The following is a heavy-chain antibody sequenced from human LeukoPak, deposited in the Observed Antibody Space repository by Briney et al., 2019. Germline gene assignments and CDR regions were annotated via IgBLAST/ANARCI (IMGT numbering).Heavy chain of an antibody. CDR1: GYSFTGYW. J-gene: IGHJ6*02. V-gene: IGHV5-51*01. D-gene: IGHD2-15*01. Sequence: GESLKISCKGSGYSFTGYWIGRVRQMPGKGLEWMGIIYPGDSDTRYSPSFQGQVTISADKSISTAYLQWSSLKASDTAMYYCARREYCSGGSCYYYYGMDVWGQGTTVTVSS. CDR3: ARREYCSGGSCYYYYGMDV. CDR2: IYPGDSDT.